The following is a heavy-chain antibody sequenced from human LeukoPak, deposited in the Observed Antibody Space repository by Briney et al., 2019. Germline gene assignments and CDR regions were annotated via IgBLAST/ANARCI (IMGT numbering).Heavy chain of an antibody. CDR2: IISILGIA. Sequence: SVKVSCKASGGTFSSYAISWVRQAPGQGLERMGRIISILGIANYAQKFQGRVTITADKSTSTAYMELSSLRSEDTAVYYCARDLVVLGGDIWGQGTMVTVSS. D-gene: IGHD2-2*01. CDR1: GGTFSSYA. V-gene: IGHV1-69*04. CDR3: ARDLVVLGGDI. J-gene: IGHJ3*02.